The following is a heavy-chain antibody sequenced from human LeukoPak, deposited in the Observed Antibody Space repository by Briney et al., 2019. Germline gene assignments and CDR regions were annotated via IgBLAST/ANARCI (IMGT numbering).Heavy chain of an antibody. V-gene: IGHV4-34*01. CDR1: GGSISSYY. CDR3: ARGAYDYVWGSYRYSPFPPYFDY. Sequence: SETLSLTCTVSGGSISSYYWSWIRQPPGKGLEWIGEINHSGSTNYNPSLKSRVTISVDTSKNQFSLKLSSVTAADTAVYYCARGAYDYVWGSYRYSPFPPYFDYWGQGTLVTVSS. J-gene: IGHJ4*02. CDR2: INHSGST. D-gene: IGHD3-16*02.